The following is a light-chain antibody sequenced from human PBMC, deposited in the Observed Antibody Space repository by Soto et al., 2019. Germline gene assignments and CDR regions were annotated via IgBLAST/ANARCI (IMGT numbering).Light chain of an antibody. CDR1: QGIKDY. J-gene: IGKJ4*01. CDR3: QQDYNLPGT. Sequence: EIAMTQSPATLSVSPGERATLSCRASQGIKDYVAWFQQKPGQAPRLLIYGASTRATAIPARFSGSGSGTEFTLSISSLQPEDFAVYYCQQDYNLPGTFGGGTKVDIK. CDR2: GAS. V-gene: IGKV3D-15*02.